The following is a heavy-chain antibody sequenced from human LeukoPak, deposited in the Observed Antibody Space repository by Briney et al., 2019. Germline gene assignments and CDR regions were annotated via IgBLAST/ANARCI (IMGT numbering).Heavy chain of an antibody. D-gene: IGHD2-8*01. CDR2: IYPDDSDT. J-gene: IGHJ6*03. Sequence: GESLKISCKASGYTFSSYWIGWVRQMPGKGLEWMGIIYPDDSDTRYSPSFQGQVTISADKSISTAYLQWSSLKASDTAMYYCARLAYCSNDVCYSNYYYSMDVWGKGTTVTVSS. CDR1: GYTFSSYW. CDR3: ARLAYCSNDVCYSNYYYSMDV. V-gene: IGHV5-51*01.